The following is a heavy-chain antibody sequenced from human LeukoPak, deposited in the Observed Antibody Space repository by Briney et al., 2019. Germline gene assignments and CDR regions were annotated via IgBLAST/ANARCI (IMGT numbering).Heavy chain of an antibody. CDR1: GGSISSYY. CDR3: ARLGDSSGYPLVDY. CDR2: IYYSGST. Sequence: SEALSLTCTVSGGSISSYYWSWIRQPPGKGLEWIGYIYYSGSTNYNPSLKSRVTISVDTSKNQFSLKLSSVTAADTAVYYCARLGDSSGYPLVDYWGQGTLVTVSS. J-gene: IGHJ4*02. V-gene: IGHV4-59*08. D-gene: IGHD3-22*01.